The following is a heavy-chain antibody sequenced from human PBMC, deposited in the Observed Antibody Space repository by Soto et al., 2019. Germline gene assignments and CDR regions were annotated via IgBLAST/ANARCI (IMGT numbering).Heavy chain of an antibody. D-gene: IGHD3-10*01. CDR1: GYSFTTFW. CDR2: IYPGDSDT. V-gene: IGHV5-51*01. Sequence: PGDSLKLSRKGSGYSFTTFWIGWVRKMPRKGLEWMGIIYPGDSDTRYSPSFQGQVTISADKSISTAYLQWTGLKASDTAMYFCARRAYFYGSGSSDYFDYWGHGILVTVSS. J-gene: IGHJ4*01. CDR3: ARRAYFYGSGSSDYFDY.